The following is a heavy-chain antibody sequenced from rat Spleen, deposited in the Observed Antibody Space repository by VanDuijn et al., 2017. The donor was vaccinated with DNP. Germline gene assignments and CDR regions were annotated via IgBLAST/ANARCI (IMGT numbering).Heavy chain of an antibody. CDR3: VRWVRALDY. Sequence: EVQLQESGPGLVKPSQSLSLTCSVTGYSITSNYWGWIRRFPGNKMEYIGHIGYSGSTTYNPSLKSRISITRDTSKNQFFLQLNSVITEDTATYYCVRWVRALDYWGQGVMVTVSS. D-gene: IGHD4-1*01. J-gene: IGHJ2*01. CDR2: IGYSGST. V-gene: IGHV3-1*01. CDR1: GYSITSNY.